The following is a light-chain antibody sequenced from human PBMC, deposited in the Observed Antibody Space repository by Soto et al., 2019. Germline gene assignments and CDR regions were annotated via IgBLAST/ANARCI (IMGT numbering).Light chain of an antibody. Sequence: DIHMTQSPSSVSAFVGDSVIITCRASQDISSWVAWYQQKPGKAPKLLISAASSLESGVPRRFSGSGSGTDFTLIISSLQPEDFATYFCQQGDSFPFTFGGGTKVEIK. CDR1: QDISSW. CDR2: AAS. J-gene: IGKJ4*01. V-gene: IGKV1-12*01. CDR3: QQGDSFPFT.